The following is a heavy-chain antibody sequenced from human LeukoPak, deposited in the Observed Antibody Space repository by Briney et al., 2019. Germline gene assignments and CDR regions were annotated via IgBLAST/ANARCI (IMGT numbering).Heavy chain of an antibody. V-gene: IGHV4-34*01. CDR2: INHSGST. D-gene: IGHD2-21*02. CDR3: ARLVVVTAIPFYYYYYVDV. CDR1: GGSFSGYY. J-gene: IGHJ6*03. Sequence: SETLSLTCAVYGGSFSGYYWGWIRQPPGKGLEWIGEINHSGSTNYNPSLKSRVTISVDTSKNQFSLKLSSVTAADTAVYYCARLVVVTAIPFYYYYYVDVWGKGTTVTISS.